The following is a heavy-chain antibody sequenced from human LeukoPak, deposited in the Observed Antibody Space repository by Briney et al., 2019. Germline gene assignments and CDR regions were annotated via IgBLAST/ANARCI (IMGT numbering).Heavy chain of an antibody. J-gene: IGHJ6*04. CDR3: AKDHRYCSSTSCYRSYYYGMDV. V-gene: IGHV3-30*18. D-gene: IGHD2-2*01. CDR1: GFTFSSYG. CDR2: ISYDGSSK. Sequence: GGSLRLSCAASGFTFSSYGMHWVRQAPGKGLEWVAVISYDGSSKYYADSVKGRFTIYRDNSKNTLFLQMNSLRAEDTAMYYCAKDHRYCSSTSCYRSYYYGMDVWGKGTTVTVSS.